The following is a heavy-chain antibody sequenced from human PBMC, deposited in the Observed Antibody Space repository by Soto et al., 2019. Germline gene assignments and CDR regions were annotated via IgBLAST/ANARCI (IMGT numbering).Heavy chain of an antibody. CDR2: INPNSGGT. V-gene: IGHV1-2*04. J-gene: IGHJ4*02. Sequence: QVQLVQSGAEVKKPGASVKVSCKASGYTFTGYYMHWVRQAPGKGLEWMGWINPNSGGTNYAQKFQGWVTMTRDTSISTAYMELSRLRSDDTAVYYCARESPYCSGGSCYSGPPDYWGQGTLVTVSS. CDR1: GYTFTGYY. D-gene: IGHD2-15*01. CDR3: ARESPYCSGGSCYSGPPDY.